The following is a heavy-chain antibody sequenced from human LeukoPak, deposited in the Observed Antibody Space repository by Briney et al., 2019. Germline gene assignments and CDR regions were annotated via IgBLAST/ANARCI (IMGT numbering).Heavy chain of an antibody. J-gene: IGHJ6*03. Sequence: GASVKVSCKASGYTFTSYDINWVRQATGQGLEWMGWMSPNSGNTGYAQKFQGRVTMTRNTSISTAYMELSSLRSEDTAVYYCARGITILGVVIGRAFYMVVWGKGTTVTVSS. CDR1: GYTFTSYD. V-gene: IGHV1-8*01. CDR2: MSPNSGNT. D-gene: IGHD3-3*01. CDR3: ARGITILGVVIGRAFYMVV.